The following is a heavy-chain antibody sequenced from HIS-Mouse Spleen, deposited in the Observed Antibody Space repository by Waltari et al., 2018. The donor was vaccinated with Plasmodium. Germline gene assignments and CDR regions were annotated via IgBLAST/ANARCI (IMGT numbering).Heavy chain of an antibody. J-gene: IGHJ4*02. Sequence: QVQLVQSGAEVKKPGASVKVSCKASGYTFTGYYMHWVRQAPGQGLEWMVWINPNSGGTNHAQKFKGRATMTRDTSISTAYMELSRLRSDDTAVYYCARDGPGETSFDYWGQGTLVTVSS. D-gene: IGHD3-16*01. CDR1: GYTFTGYY. CDR3: ARDGPGETSFDY. CDR2: INPNSGGT. V-gene: IGHV1-2*02.